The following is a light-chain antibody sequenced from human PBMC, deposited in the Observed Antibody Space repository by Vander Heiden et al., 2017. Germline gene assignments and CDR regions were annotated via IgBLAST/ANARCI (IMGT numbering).Light chain of an antibody. CDR2: DDF. Sequence: SSVLTQPPSVSVPPGQTARVTCGGNNIGSKSVHWYQQRPGQAPVLVVYDDFDRPSGIPERFSGANSGNTATLTISRVEAGDEADYFCQVWDSSSVIFGGGTKLTVL. CDR3: QVWDSSSVI. J-gene: IGLJ2*01. CDR1: NIGSKS. V-gene: IGLV3-21*02.